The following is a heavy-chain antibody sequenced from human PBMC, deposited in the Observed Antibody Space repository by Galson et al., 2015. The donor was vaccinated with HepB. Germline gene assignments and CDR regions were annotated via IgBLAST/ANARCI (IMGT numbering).Heavy chain of an antibody. V-gene: IGHV4-39*07. J-gene: IGHJ4*02. D-gene: IGHD3-22*01. CDR2: IYYSGST. CDR1: GGSISSSSYY. CDR3: AGDPAPFSAHYYDSSGYAV. Sequence: SETLSLTCTVSGGSISSSSYYWGWIRQPPGKGLEWIGSIYYSGSTYYNPSLKSRVTISVDTSKNQFSLKLSSVTAADTAVYYCAGDPAPFSAHYYDSSGYAVWGQGTLVTVSS.